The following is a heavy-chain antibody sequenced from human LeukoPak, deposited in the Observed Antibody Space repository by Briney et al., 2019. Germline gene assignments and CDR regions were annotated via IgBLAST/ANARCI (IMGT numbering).Heavy chain of an antibody. Sequence: PGGSLRLSCAASGFTFSSYGMHWVRQAPGKGLEWVAVVFYDGSNKHYADFVRGRFTISRDNSKNTLYLQMNDLRAEDTAVYYCARDQAYYFSFADYWGPGILVTVSS. CDR1: GFTFSSYG. D-gene: IGHD2/OR15-2a*01. CDR3: ARDQAYYFSFADY. J-gene: IGHJ4*02. CDR2: VFYDGSNK. V-gene: IGHV3-33*01.